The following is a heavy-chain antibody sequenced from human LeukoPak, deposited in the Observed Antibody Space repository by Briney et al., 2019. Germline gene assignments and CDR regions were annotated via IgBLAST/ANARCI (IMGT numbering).Heavy chain of an antibody. V-gene: IGHV4-39*01. J-gene: IGHJ4*02. CDR2: IYYSGST. CDR3: ARQVRDSSPGLYFDY. CDR1: GGSITNSSYY. D-gene: IGHD3-22*01. Sequence: SETLSLTCTASGGSITNSSYYWGWIRQPPGKGLEWIGSIYYSGSTYYNPSLKSRVTISVDTSKNQFSLKLSSVTAADTAVYYCARQVRDSSPGLYFDYWGQGTLVTVSS.